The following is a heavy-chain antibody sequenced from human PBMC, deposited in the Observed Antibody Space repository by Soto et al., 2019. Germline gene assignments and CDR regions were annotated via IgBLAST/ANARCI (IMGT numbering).Heavy chain of an antibody. CDR3: ASPNYYDSSGQPYYYYGMDI. D-gene: IGHD3-22*01. V-gene: IGHV5-10-1*01. CDR2: IDPSDSYT. J-gene: IGHJ6*02. CDR1: GYSFTSYW. Sequence: GESLNISCKGSGYSFTSYWISWVRQMPGKGLEWMGRIDPSDSYTNYSPSFQGHVTISADKSISTAYLQWSSLKASDTAMYYCASPNYYDSSGQPYYYYGMDIWGQGTTVTLSS.